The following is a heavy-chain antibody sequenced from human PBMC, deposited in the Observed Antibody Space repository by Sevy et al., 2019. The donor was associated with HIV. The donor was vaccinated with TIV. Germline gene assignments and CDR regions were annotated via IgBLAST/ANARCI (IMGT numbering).Heavy chain of an antibody. CDR1: GYTFTGYY. V-gene: IGHV1-2*02. J-gene: IGHJ3*02. CDR3: ARSALGGDYDSSGYLDAFDI. Sequence: ASVNVSCKASGYTFTGYYMHWVRQAPGQGLEWMGWINPNSGGTNYAQKFQGRVTMTRDTSISTAYMELSRLRSDDTAVYYCARSALGGDYDSSGYLDAFDIWGQGTMVTVSS. CDR2: INPNSGGT. D-gene: IGHD3-22*01.